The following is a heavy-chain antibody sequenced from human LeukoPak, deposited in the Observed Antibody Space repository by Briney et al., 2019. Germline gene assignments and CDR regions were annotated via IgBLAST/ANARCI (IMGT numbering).Heavy chain of an antibody. Sequence: ASVKVSCKASGGTFSSYAISCVRQAPGQGLEWMGGIIPIFGTANYAQRFQGRVTITADKSTSTAYMELSSLRSEDTAVYYCARTSDPPNDYYFDYWGQGTLVTVSS. CDR3: ARTSDPPNDYYFDY. D-gene: IGHD1-1*01. CDR2: IIPIFGTA. V-gene: IGHV1-69*06. CDR1: GGTFSSYA. J-gene: IGHJ4*02.